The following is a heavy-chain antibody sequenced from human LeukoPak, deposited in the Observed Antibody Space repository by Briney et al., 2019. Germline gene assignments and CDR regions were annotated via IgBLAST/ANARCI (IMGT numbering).Heavy chain of an antibody. CDR1: GGSISSSSYY. D-gene: IGHD3-22*01. CDR3: LTSRQWLTNDY. J-gene: IGHJ4*02. Sequence: SETLSLTCTVSGGSISSSSYYWGWLRQPPGKGLEWVGSIYYSGSTYYNPSLKSRVTISVDTSKNQFSLKLSSVTAADTAVYYRLTSRQWLTNDYWGQGTLVTVSS. V-gene: IGHV4-39*01. CDR2: IYYSGST.